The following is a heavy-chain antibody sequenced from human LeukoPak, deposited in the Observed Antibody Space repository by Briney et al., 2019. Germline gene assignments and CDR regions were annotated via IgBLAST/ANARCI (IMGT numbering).Heavy chain of an antibody. Sequence: SDTLSLTCAVSGYSISTTNWWGWIRQPPGKGLEWLGYIYYSGGTYYNPSLKSRVIMSVDTSKNQLSLDLSFVTAADTAVYYCARSPYRVDDAPVRDYGDYRDWYFDLWGRGTLVTVSA. J-gene: IGHJ2*01. D-gene: IGHD4-17*01. CDR2: IYYSGGT. V-gene: IGHV4-28*01. CDR1: GYSISTTNW. CDR3: ARSPYRVDDAPVRDYGDYRDWYFDL.